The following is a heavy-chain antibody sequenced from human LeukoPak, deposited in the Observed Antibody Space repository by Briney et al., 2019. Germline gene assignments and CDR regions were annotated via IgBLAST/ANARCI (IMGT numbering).Heavy chain of an antibody. V-gene: IGHV3-11*04. Sequence: GGSLRLSCAASGFTFSSDAMSWIRQAPGKGLEWASYISSSGSTIYYADSVKGRFTISRDNAKNSLYPQMNSLRAEDTAVYYCARDQSYSSSWYYYYYMDVWGKGTTVTVSS. CDR3: ARDQSYSSSWYYYYYMDV. D-gene: IGHD6-13*01. CDR2: ISSSGSTI. CDR1: GFTFSSDA. J-gene: IGHJ6*03.